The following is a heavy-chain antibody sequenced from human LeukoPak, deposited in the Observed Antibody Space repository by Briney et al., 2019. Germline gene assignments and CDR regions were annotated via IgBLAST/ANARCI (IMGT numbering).Heavy chain of an antibody. J-gene: IGHJ4*02. V-gene: IGHV3-23*01. CDR2: ISGSGGST. CDR3: AKDGLYYDFWSGYYSPYYFDY. D-gene: IGHD3-3*01. Sequence: PGGSLRLSCAASGFAFSSYAMSWVRQAPGKGLEWVSAISGSGGSTYYADSVKGRFTISRDNSKNTLYLQMNSLRAEDTAVYYCAKDGLYYDFWSGYYSPYYFDYWGQGTLVTVSS. CDR1: GFAFSSYA.